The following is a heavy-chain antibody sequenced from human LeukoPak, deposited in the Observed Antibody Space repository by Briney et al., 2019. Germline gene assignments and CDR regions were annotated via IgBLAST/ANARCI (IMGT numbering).Heavy chain of an antibody. CDR2: LWYDGSNK. CDR3: ARDRRYDYYMDV. V-gene: IGHV3-33*01. J-gene: IGHJ6*03. CDR1: GFTFSTYG. D-gene: IGHD2-15*01. Sequence: RRSLRLSCAASGFTFSTYGMHWVRQAPGKGLGWVAVLWYDGSNKYYADSVKGPFTLSRDTSNNTLYLQMNSLTAEETAVYYCARDRRYDYYMDVWGKGTTVTVSS.